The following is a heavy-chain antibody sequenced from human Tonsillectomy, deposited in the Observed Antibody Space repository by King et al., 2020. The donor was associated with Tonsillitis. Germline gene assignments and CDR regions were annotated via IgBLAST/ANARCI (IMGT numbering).Heavy chain of an antibody. CDR3: AREGTMVRGVIMGSGFDY. CDR1: GYTFTGYY. D-gene: IGHD3-10*01. J-gene: IGHJ4*02. V-gene: IGHV1-2*02. CDR2: INPNSGGT. Sequence: HVQLVESGAEVKKPGASVKVSCKASGYTFTGYYMHWVRQAPGQGLEWMGWINPNSGGTNYAQKFQGRVTMTRDTSISTAYMERSRLRSDDTAVYYCAREGTMVRGVIMGSGFDYWGQGTLVTVSS.